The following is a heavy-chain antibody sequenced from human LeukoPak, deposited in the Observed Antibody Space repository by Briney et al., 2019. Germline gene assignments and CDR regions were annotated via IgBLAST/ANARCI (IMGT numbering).Heavy chain of an antibody. Sequence: GGSLRLSCAGSGFTFSNAWMSWIRQAPGKGLEWVSSISGSGSNTHYADSVKGRFSIARDNAKNSLYLEMNSLRAEHTAVYYCVRDSAHTVVVPAVIPPGLDNWFDPWGQGTLVTVSS. D-gene: IGHD2-2*01. CDR1: GFTFSNAW. CDR2: ISGSGSNT. J-gene: IGHJ5*02. CDR3: VRDSAHTVVVPAVIPPGLDNWFDP. V-gene: IGHV3-11*05.